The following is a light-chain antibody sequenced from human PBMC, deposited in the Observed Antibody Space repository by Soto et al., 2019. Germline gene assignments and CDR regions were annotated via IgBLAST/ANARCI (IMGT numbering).Light chain of an antibody. V-gene: IGKV1-5*03. CDR3: QQYNTYPWT. CDR1: QSISSW. Sequence: DIQMTQSPSTLSASVGDRVTITCRACQSISSWLAWYQQRPGKAPNLLIYKASSLESGVPSSFSGSGSGTEFTLTISSLQPDDFATYYCQQYNTYPWTFGQGTKVEIK. CDR2: KAS. J-gene: IGKJ1*01.